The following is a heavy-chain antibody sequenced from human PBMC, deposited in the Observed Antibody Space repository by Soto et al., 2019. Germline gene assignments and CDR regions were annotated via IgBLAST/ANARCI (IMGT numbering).Heavy chain of an antibody. V-gene: IGHV4-59*01. CDR1: GGSIRSYY. CDR3: ATDRLTQQQLGGYYYSAMDV. CDR2: IYYTGTT. D-gene: IGHD6-13*01. Sequence: PSETLSLTCTVSGGSIRSYYWSWIRQPPGKGLEWIGYIYYTGTTYYNPSLKSRVTISVDTSKNQFSLKLTSVTAADTAVSYCATDRLTQQQLGGYYYSAMDVWGRGTTVTVSS. J-gene: IGHJ6*02.